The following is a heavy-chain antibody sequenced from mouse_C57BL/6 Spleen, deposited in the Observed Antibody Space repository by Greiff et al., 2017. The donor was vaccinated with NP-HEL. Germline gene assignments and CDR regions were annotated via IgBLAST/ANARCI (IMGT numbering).Heavy chain of an antibody. Sequence: QVQLQQSGAELVKPGASVKLSCKASGYTFTSYWMHWVKQRPGQGLEWIGMIQPNSGSTNYNEKFKSKATLTVDKSSSTAYMQLSSLTSEDSAVYYCAKTTVVATDYFDYWGQGTTLTVSS. CDR3: AKTTVVATDYFDY. V-gene: IGHV1-64*01. CDR1: GYTFTSYW. D-gene: IGHD1-1*01. CDR2: IQPNSGST. J-gene: IGHJ2*01.